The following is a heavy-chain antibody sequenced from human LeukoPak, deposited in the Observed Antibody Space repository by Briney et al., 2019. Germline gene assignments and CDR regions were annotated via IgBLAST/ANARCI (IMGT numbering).Heavy chain of an antibody. CDR1: GFTFRNYA. CDR3: AKVTTGYYYYFDS. CDR2: IGGSGANT. J-gene: IGHJ4*02. Sequence: GGSLRLSCAASGFTFRNYAIHWVRQAPGKGLEWVSGIGGSGANTYYADSVKGRFTISRDNSKNTLYLQMNSLRAEDTALYYCAKVTTGYYYYFDSWGQGTPVTVSS. D-gene: IGHD3-9*01. V-gene: IGHV3-23*01.